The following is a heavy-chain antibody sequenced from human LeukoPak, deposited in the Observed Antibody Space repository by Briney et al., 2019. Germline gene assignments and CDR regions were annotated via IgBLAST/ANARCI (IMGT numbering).Heavy chain of an antibody. V-gene: IGHV4-39*07. D-gene: IGHD6-6*01. J-gene: IGHJ4*02. Sequence: SETLSLTCTVSGGSISSSSYYWGWIRQPPGKGLEWIGSIYYSGSTYYNPSLKSRVTISVDTSKNQFSLKLSSVTAADTAVYYCARDRTSSEFDYWGQGTLVTVSS. CDR1: GGSISSSSYY. CDR2: IYYSGST. CDR3: ARDRTSSEFDY.